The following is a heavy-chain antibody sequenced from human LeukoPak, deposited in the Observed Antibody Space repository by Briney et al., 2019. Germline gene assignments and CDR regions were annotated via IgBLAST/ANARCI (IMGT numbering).Heavy chain of an antibody. Sequence: ASVKVSCKASGYTFTSNGISWVRQAPGQGLEWMEWISAYNGNTNYAQRLQGRVIMTTDTSTSTAYMELRSLRSDDTAVYYCARVWDSYSSSWTLDYWGQGTLVTVSS. V-gene: IGHV1-18*01. CDR1: GYTFTSNG. CDR2: ISAYNGNT. D-gene: IGHD6-13*01. J-gene: IGHJ4*02. CDR3: ARVWDSYSSSWTLDY.